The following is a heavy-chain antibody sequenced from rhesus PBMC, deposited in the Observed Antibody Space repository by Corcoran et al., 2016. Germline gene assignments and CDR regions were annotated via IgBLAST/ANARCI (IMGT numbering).Heavy chain of an antibody. CDR1: GFTFSSYG. CDR3: AKEGLYYYSGSYDY. CDR2: ISNGGGST. D-gene: IGHD3-16*01. Sequence: EVQLVESGGGLVQPGGSLRLSCAASGFTFSSYGMSWVRQAPGKGLEWVSYISNGGGSTYYADSVKGRFTISRDNSKNTLSLQMNSLRAEDTAVYYCAKEGLYYYSGSYDYWGQGVLVTVSS. V-gene: IGHV3S5*01. J-gene: IGHJ4*01.